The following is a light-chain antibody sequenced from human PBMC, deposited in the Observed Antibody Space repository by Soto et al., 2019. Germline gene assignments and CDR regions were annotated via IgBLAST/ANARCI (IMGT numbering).Light chain of an antibody. J-gene: IGKJ1*01. CDR2: DAS. Sequence: DIQMTQSPSTLSASVGDRVTITCRASQSISSWLAWYQHKPGKAPEFLIYDASTLDSGVPSRFSGSGSGTEFTLTISSLQPDDFATYYCQQYNSYPETFGQGTKVEIK. CDR3: QQYNSYPET. V-gene: IGKV1-5*01. CDR1: QSISSW.